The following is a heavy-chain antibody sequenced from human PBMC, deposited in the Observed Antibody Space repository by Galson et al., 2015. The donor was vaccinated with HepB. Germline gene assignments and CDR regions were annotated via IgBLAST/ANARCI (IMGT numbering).Heavy chain of an antibody. CDR1: GFTFSSYA. Sequence: SLRLSCAASGFTFSSYAMHWVRQAPGKGLEYVSAISSNEGSAYYANSVKDRFTISRDNSKNTLYLQMGSLRAEDMAVYYCARDLLAGATRWYFDLWGRGTLVTVSS. V-gene: IGHV3-64*01. D-gene: IGHD1-26*01. CDR3: ARDLLAGATRWYFDL. CDR2: ISSNEGSA. J-gene: IGHJ2*01.